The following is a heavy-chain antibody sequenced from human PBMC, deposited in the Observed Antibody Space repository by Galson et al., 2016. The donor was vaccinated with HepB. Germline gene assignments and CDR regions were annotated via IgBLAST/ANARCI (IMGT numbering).Heavy chain of an antibody. CDR3: ARAIRNQLLSEH. V-gene: IGHV1-8*01. D-gene: IGHD6-6*01. Sequence: SVKVSCKASGYSFSDYDFAWVRQASGQGLEWMGWMNPSSGNSNFAQRLRGRIRVTSDASLNTAYLELSSLPSEDTAVYYCARAIRNQLLSEHWGQGTLVTVSS. J-gene: IGHJ4*02. CDR1: GYSFSDYD. CDR2: MNPSSGNS.